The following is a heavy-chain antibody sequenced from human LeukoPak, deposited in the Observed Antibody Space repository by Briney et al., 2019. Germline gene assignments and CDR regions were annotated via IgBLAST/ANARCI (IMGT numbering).Heavy chain of an antibody. CDR2: ISGSGGST. Sequence: GGSLRLSCAASGFTFSSYAMSWVRQAPGKGLEWASAISGSGGSTYYADSVKGRFTISRDNSKNTLYLQMNSLRAEDTAVYYCAKGTTMVRGVPWFDPWGQGTLVTVSS. CDR1: GFTFSSYA. D-gene: IGHD3-10*01. V-gene: IGHV3-23*01. CDR3: AKGTTMVRGVPWFDP. J-gene: IGHJ5*02.